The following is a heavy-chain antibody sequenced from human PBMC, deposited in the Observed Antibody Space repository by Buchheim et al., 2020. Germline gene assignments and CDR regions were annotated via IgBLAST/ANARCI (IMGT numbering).Heavy chain of an antibody. V-gene: IGHV3-48*01. J-gene: IGHJ4*02. D-gene: IGHD1-26*01. CDR2: ISSSSSTI. CDR1: GFTFSSYS. CDR3: ASGVGATTEPFDY. Sequence: EVQLVESGGGLVQPGGSLRLSCAASGFTFSSYSMNWVRQAPGKGLEWVSYISSSSSTIYYADSVKGRFTISSDNAKNSLYLQMNSLRAEDTAVYYCASGVGATTEPFDYWGQGTL.